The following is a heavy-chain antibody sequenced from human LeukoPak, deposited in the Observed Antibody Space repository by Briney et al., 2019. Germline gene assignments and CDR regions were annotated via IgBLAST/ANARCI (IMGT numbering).Heavy chain of an antibody. V-gene: IGHV3-21*04. CDR1: GFTFSNYN. CDR2: ITSSSMYI. Sequence: GGSLRLSCAASGFTFSNYNMNWVRQTPGKGLEWVSSITSSSMYIYYADSVKGRFTISRDNAKNSLYLQMNSLGPEDTAVYYCARDRSSSWIDYWGQGTLVTVSS. D-gene: IGHD6-13*01. J-gene: IGHJ4*02. CDR3: ARDRSSSWIDY.